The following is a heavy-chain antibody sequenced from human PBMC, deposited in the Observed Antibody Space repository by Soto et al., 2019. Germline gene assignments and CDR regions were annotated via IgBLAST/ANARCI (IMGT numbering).Heavy chain of an antibody. CDR2: VNPLSGDT. J-gene: IGHJ4*01. Sequence: ASVKVSCKTSGYTFTEHYLHWVGQAPGQGLEWMGWVNPLSGDTRYAQNFQDRVTLTRDTSIDTAYMELNSLGSDDTATYYCARDLGEQRVQNPFDYWG. V-gene: IGHV1-2*02. CDR3: ARDLGEQRVQNPFDY. D-gene: IGHD3-16*01. CDR1: GYTFTEHY.